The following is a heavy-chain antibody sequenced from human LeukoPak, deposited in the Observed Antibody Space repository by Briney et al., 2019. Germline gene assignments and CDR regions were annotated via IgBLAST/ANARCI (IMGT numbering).Heavy chain of an antibody. CDR3: ARRSGIAVAGAFDY. Sequence: PGGSLRLSCAASGFTFSTYGMSWVRQAPGKGLEWVSGISGSGDSTYYADSVKGRFTIPRDNSKNTLYLQMNSLRAEDTAVYYCARRSGIAVAGAFDYWGQGTLVTVSS. CDR2: ISGSGDST. CDR1: GFTFSTYG. V-gene: IGHV3-23*01. J-gene: IGHJ4*02. D-gene: IGHD6-19*01.